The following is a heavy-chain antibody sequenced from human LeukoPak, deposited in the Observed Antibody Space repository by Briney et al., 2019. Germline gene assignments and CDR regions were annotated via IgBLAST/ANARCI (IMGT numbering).Heavy chain of an antibody. D-gene: IGHD5-12*01. CDR1: GYTLTELS. CDR2: FDPEDGET. Sequence: ASVKVSCKVSGYTLTELSMHWVRQAPGKGLEWMGGFDPEDGETIYAQKFQGRVTMTEDTSTDTAYMELSSLRSEDTAVYYCATTPRRGYSGYDPFDYWGQGTLVTVSS. J-gene: IGHJ4*02. CDR3: ATTPRRGYSGYDPFDY. V-gene: IGHV1-24*01.